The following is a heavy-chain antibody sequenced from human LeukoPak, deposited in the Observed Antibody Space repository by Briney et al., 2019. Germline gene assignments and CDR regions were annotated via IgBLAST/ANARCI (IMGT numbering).Heavy chain of an antibody. D-gene: IGHD3-3*01. J-gene: IGHJ6*03. V-gene: IGHV1-2*02. Sequence: GASVTVSCKASGYTFTGYYMHWVRQAPGHGLEWMGWINPNSGGTNYAQKFQGRVTMTRDTSISTAYMELSRLRSDDTAVYYCATIFGGYYYYYMDVWGKGTTVTVSS. CDR1: GYTFTGYY. CDR2: INPNSGGT. CDR3: ATIFGGYYYYYMDV.